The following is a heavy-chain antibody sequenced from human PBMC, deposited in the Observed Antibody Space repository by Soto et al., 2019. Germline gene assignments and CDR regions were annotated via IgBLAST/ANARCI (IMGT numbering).Heavy chain of an antibody. V-gene: IGHV4-34*01. CDR3: ASRSPYCSGGSCYDY. Sequence: SETLSLTCAVYGGSFSGYYWSWIRQPPGKGLEWIGYINHSGSTNYNPSLKSRVTISVDTSKNQFSLKLSSVTAADTAVYYCASRSPYCSGGSCYDYWGQGTLVTVS. CDR2: INHSGST. J-gene: IGHJ4*02. CDR1: GGSFSGYY. D-gene: IGHD2-15*01.